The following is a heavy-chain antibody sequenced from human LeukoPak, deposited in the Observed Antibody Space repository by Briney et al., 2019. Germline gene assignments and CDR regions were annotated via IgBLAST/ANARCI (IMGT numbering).Heavy chain of an antibody. CDR3: ARDPYYYYTMDV. Sequence: GGSLRLSCAASGFTFSRYSMNWVRQAPGKGLEWVSSISSSSDYIYYADSVKGRFTISRDNSKNTLFLQMNSLRAEDTAMYYCARDPYYYYTMDVWGQGATVTVSS. J-gene: IGHJ6*02. V-gene: IGHV3-21*01. CDR1: GFTFSRYS. CDR2: ISSSSDYI.